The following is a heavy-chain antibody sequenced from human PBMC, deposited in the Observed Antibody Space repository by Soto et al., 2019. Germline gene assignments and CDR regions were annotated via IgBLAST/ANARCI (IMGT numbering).Heavy chain of an antibody. CDR1: GFTVDDYA. CDR3: AKDMKWGGMTTIHYFDS. CDR2: ISANGDNV. Sequence: GGSLRLSCVASGFTVDDYAMQWVRQAPGKGLEWVSGISANGDNVDYADYVKGRFTVSRDNAKISLFLQMNSLRPEDTALYYCAKDMKWGGMTTIHYFDSWGQGP. D-gene: IGHD4-17*01. V-gene: IGHV3-9*01. J-gene: IGHJ4*02.